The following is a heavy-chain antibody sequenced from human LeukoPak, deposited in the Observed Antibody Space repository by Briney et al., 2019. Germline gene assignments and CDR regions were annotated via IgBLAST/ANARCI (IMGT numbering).Heavy chain of an antibody. CDR1: GFTSSSYG. V-gene: IGHV3-23*01. CDR2: ISGSDGST. Sequence: PGGSLRLSCAASGFTSSSYGMSWVRQAPGKGLEWVSAISGSDGSTYYADSVKGRFIISRDNSKNTLYLQMNSLRAEDTAVYYCAKDRCSNGIGCYYYYMDVWGKGTTVTIYS. J-gene: IGHJ6*03. D-gene: IGHD2-8*01. CDR3: AKDRCSNGIGCYYYYMDV.